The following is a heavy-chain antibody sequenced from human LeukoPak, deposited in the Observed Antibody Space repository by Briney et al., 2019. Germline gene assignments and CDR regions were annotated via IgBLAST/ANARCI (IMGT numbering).Heavy chain of an antibody. CDR3: AKDQDFLAAAGAVFDY. Sequence: QPGGSLRLSCAASGFTFSSYGMHWFRQAPGKGLEWVAFIRYDGSNKYYADSVKGRFTISRDNSKNTLYLQMNSLRAEDTAVYYCAKDQDFLAAAGAVFDYWGQGTLVTVSS. CDR2: IRYDGSNK. CDR1: GFTFSSYG. D-gene: IGHD6-13*01. J-gene: IGHJ4*02. V-gene: IGHV3-30*02.